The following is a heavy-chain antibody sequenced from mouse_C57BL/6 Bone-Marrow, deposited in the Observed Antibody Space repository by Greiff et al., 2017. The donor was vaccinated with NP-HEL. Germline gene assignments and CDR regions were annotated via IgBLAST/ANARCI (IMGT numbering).Heavy chain of an antibody. J-gene: IGHJ4*01. CDR2: LRLKSDNYAT. V-gene: IGHV6-3*01. Sequence: EVKLVESGGGLVQPGGSMKLSCVASGFTFSNYWMNWVRQSPAKGLEWVAQLRLKSDNYATHYAESVKGRFTISRDDSKSSVYLQMNNLRAEDTGIYYCTALSYAMDYWGQGTSVTVSS. CDR1: GFTFSNYW. CDR3: TALSYAMDY.